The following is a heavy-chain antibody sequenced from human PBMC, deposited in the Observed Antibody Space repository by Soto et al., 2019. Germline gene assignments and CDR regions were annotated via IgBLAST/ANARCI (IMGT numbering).Heavy chain of an antibody. J-gene: IGHJ4*02. V-gene: IGHV1-69*12. D-gene: IGHD2-15*01. Sequence: QVQLVQSGAEVKKPGSSVKVSCKASGGTFSSYAISWVRQAPGQGLEWMGGIIPIFGTANYAQKFQGRVTSTADESTSTAYMELSSLRSEDTAVYYCASREGGYCSGGSCSLDYWGQGTLVTVSS. CDR2: IIPIFGTA. CDR3: ASREGGYCSGGSCSLDY. CDR1: GGTFSSYA.